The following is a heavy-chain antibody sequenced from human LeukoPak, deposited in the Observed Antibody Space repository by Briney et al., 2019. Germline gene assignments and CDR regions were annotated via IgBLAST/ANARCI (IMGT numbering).Heavy chain of an antibody. J-gene: IGHJ4*02. Sequence: PGGSLRLSCAASGFTFSSYEMTWVRQAPGRGLGWVSYISSSGSTIYYADSVKGRLTISRDNAKNSLYLQMNSLRAEDTALYYCAREYTAMVTAYFDYWGQGTMVTVSS. D-gene: IGHD5-18*01. V-gene: IGHV3-48*03. CDR1: GFTFSSYE. CDR2: ISSSGSTI. CDR3: AREYTAMVTAYFDY.